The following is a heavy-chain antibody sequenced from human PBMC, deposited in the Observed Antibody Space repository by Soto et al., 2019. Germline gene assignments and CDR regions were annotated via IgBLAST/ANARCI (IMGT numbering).Heavy chain of an antibody. J-gene: IGHJ3*01. CDR2: ISDSGDRT. Sequence: EVQLMESGGGLVQPGGSLRLSCASSGFTLSMSAVNWVRQAPGKGLEWVSYISDSGDRTYYADSVKGRFTISRDRSKNTVSLQMDSQRAEDTAVYYCAKDRGIIVKAGDAFDVWGQGTKVTVSS. D-gene: IGHD3-16*02. CDR3: AKDRGIIVKAGDAFDV. CDR1: GFTLSMSA. V-gene: IGHV3-23*01.